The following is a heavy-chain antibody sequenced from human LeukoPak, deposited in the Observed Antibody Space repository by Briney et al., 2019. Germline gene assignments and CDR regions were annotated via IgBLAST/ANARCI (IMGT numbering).Heavy chain of an antibody. CDR1: GYTFTGYY. CDR3: ATDGSGYLLGPAYY. Sequence: ASVKVSCKASGYTFTGYYMHWVRQAPGQGREWMGWINPNSGGTNYAQKFQGRVTMTRDTSISTAYMELSRLRSDDTAVYYCATDGSGYLLGPAYYWGQGTLVTVSS. D-gene: IGHD3-22*01. V-gene: IGHV1-2*02. CDR2: INPNSGGT. J-gene: IGHJ4*02.